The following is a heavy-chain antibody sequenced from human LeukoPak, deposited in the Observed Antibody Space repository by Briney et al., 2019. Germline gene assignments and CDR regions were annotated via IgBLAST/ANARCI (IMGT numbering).Heavy chain of an antibody. CDR2: IQYDESYK. V-gene: IGHV3-30*02. CDR1: GFSFSTSG. D-gene: IGHD3-10*01. J-gene: IGHJ4*02. CDR3: ARHLLWFGELSGGFDY. Sequence: GGSLRLSCAASGFSFSTSGMHWVRQAPGKGLEWVAFIQYDESYKYYVDSVKGRFTISRDNSRNTLYLQMNSLRAEDTAVYYCARHLLWFGELSGGFDYWGQGTLVTVSS.